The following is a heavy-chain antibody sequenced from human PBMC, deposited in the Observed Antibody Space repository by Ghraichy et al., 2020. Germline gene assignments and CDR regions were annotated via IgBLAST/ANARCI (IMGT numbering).Heavy chain of an antibody. CDR1: GGSISSSSYY. Sequence: SETLSLTCTVSGGSISSSSYYWGWIRQPPGKGLEWIGSIYYSGSTYYNPSLKSRVTISVDTSKNQFSLKLSSVTAADTAVYYCARGYSYGSNPFDYWGQGTLVTVSS. D-gene: IGHD5-18*01. J-gene: IGHJ4*02. V-gene: IGHV4-39*01. CDR2: IYYSGST. CDR3: ARGYSYGSNPFDY.